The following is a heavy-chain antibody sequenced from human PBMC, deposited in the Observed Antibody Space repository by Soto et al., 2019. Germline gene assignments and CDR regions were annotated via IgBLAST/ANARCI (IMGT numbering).Heavy chain of an antibody. CDR3: ARIPWADYGGIFDP. CDR2: IYYSGST. Sequence: SETLSLTCTVSGGSISSYYWSWIRQPPGKGLEWIGYIYYSGSTNYNPSLKSRVTISVDTSKNQFSLKLSSVTAADTAVYYCARIPWADYGGIFDPWGQGTLVT. J-gene: IGHJ5*02. V-gene: IGHV4-59*01. D-gene: IGHD4-17*01. CDR1: GGSISSYY.